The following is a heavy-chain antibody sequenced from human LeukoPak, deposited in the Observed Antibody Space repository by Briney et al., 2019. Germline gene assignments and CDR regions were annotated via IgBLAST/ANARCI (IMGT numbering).Heavy chain of an antibody. Sequence: SETLSLTCTVSGGSISHYYWSWIRQSPGKGLEWIGYIYYSGTTNYNPSLKSRVTISVDTSRNQFSLQLRSVTAADTAVYYCAREDPQATVPEGMDVWGQGTTVIVSS. CDR1: GGSISHYY. D-gene: IGHD4-17*01. CDR3: AREDPQATVPEGMDV. J-gene: IGHJ6*02. CDR2: IYYSGTT. V-gene: IGHV4-59*01.